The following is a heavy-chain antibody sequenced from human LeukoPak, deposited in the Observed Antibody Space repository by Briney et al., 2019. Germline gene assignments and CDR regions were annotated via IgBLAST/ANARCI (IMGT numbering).Heavy chain of an antibody. CDR3: ARGRSSRRGRVLDAFDI. J-gene: IGHJ3*02. V-gene: IGHV1-8*01. CDR1: GYTFTSYD. Sequence: ASVKVSCKASGYTFTSYDINWVRQATGQGLEWMGWMNPNSGNTGYAQKFQGRVTMTRNTSISTAYMELSSLRSEDTAVYYCARGRSSRRGRVLDAFDIWGQGTMVTVSS. CDR2: MNPNSGNT.